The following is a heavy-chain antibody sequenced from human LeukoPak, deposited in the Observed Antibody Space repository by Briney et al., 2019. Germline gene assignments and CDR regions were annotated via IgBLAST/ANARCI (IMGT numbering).Heavy chain of an antibody. CDR1: GVSISSSNSY. J-gene: IGHJ4*02. CDR2: IYYSGNT. Sequence: SETLSLTCTVSGVSISSSNSYWGWIRQPPGTGREWVGSIYYSGNTYYNASRKSQVSISIDTSKNQFSLKLTSVTAADTVVYYCARQTGSGLFILPGGQGTLVTVSS. D-gene: IGHD3/OR15-3a*01. V-gene: IGHV4-39*01. CDR3: ARQTGSGLFILP.